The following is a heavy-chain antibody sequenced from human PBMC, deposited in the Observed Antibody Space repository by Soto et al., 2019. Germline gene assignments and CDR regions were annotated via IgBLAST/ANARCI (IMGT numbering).Heavy chain of an antibody. J-gene: IGHJ4*02. CDR1: GFTFSSYA. CDR2: ISGSGGST. V-gene: IGHV3-23*01. Sequence: GGSLRLSCAASGFTFSSYAMIWVRQAPGKGLEWVSAISGSGGSTYYADSVKGRFTISRDNSKNTLYLQMNSLRAEDTAVYYCAKYVLLWFGELSGFDYWGQGTLVTVSS. D-gene: IGHD3-10*01. CDR3: AKYVLLWFGELSGFDY.